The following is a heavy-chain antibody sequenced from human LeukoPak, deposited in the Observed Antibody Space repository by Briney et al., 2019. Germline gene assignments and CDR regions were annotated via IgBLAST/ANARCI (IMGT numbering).Heavy chain of an antibody. CDR2: VGTGFDT. Sequence: GGSLRLSCVASGFTFSSHAMSWVRQAPGKRLEWVSTVGTGFDTYYTDSVKGRFTISRDNSKNTLSLQMSSLRAEDTATYYCTKNVPGRAIDYWGQGTLVTVSS. CDR3: TKNVPGRAIDY. V-gene: IGHV3-23*01. D-gene: IGHD2-15*01. CDR1: GFTFSSHA. J-gene: IGHJ4*02.